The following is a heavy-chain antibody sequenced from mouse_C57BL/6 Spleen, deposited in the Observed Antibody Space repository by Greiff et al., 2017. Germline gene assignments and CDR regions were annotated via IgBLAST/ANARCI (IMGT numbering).Heavy chain of an antibody. CDR2: IYPGSGNT. CDR1: GYTFTDYY. D-gene: IGHD2-2*01. CDR3: ARSDYGYDEDARDY. J-gene: IGHJ4*01. Sequence: QVQLQQSGAELVRPGASVKLSCKASGYTFTDYYINWVKQRPGQGLEWIARIYPGSGNTYYNEKFKGKATLTAEKSSSTAYMQLSSLTSEDSAVYVCARSDYGYDEDARDYWGQGTSVTVSS. V-gene: IGHV1-76*01.